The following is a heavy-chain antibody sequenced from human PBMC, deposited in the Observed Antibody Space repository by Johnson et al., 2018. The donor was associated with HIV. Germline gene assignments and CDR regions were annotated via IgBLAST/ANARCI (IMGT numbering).Heavy chain of an antibody. CDR2: ISYDGSNK. CDR1: GFTFSSYA. Sequence: QVQLVESGGGVVQPGRSLRLSCAVSGFTFSSYAMHWVRQAPGKGLEWVTVISYDGSNKYYADSVKGRFTISRDNSKNTVYLEMNSLRAEDTAVYYCAKGGIDAFDIWGQGTMVTVSS. CDR3: AKGGIDAFDI. V-gene: IGHV3-30*04. D-gene: IGHD6-25*01. J-gene: IGHJ3*02.